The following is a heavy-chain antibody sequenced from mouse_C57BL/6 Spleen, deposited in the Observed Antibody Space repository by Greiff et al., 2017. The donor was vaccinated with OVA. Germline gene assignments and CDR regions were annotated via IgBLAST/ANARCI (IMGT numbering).Heavy chain of an antibody. Sequence: EVQRVESGGGLVQPGGSLKLSCAASGFTFSDYGMAWVRQAPRKGPEWVAFISNLAYSIYYADTVTGRFTISRENAKNTLYLEMSSLRSEDTAMYYCARVYYDYDRSFAYWGQGTLVTVSA. CDR2: ISNLAYSI. J-gene: IGHJ3*01. CDR3: ARVYYDYDRSFAY. V-gene: IGHV5-15*01. D-gene: IGHD2-4*01. CDR1: GFTFSDYG.